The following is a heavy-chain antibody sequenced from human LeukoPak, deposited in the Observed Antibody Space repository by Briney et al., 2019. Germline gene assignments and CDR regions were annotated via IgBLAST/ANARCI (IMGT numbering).Heavy chain of an antibody. Sequence: ASVKVSCKASGYTFTGYYMHWVRQAPGQGLEWMGWINPNSGGTNYAQKFQGRVTMTRDTSISTAYMELSRLRSDDTAVYYCARSTTPNQNEYFEHWGQGTLVTVSS. V-gene: IGHV1-2*02. CDR3: ARSTTPNQNEYFEH. J-gene: IGHJ1*01. CDR2: INPNSGGT. CDR1: GYTFTGYY. D-gene: IGHD2/OR15-2a*01.